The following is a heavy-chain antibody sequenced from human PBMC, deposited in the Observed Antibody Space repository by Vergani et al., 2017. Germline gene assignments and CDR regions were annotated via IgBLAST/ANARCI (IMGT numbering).Heavy chain of an antibody. D-gene: IGHD5-18*01. CDR3: AKDSTSRGYSYGYGY. V-gene: IGHV3-9*01. CDR2: ISWNSGSI. J-gene: IGHJ4*02. CDR1: GFTFDDYA. Sequence: EVQLVESGGGLVQPGRSLRLSCAASGFTFDDYAMHWVRQAPGKGLEWVSGISWNSGSIGYADSVKGRFTISRDNAKNSLYLQMNSLRAEDTALYYCAKDSTSRGYSYGYGYWGQGTLVTVSS.